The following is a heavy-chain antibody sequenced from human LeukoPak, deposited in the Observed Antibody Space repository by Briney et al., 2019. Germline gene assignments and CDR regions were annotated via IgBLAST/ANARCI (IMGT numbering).Heavy chain of an antibody. CDR2: IYYSGST. D-gene: IGHD5-24*01. V-gene: IGHV4-59*01. CDR3: ASLPLDGYTRDY. J-gene: IGHJ4*02. CDR1: GGSISSYY. Sequence: SETLSLTCTVSGGSISSYYWSWIRQPPGKGLEWIGYIYYSGSTNYNPSLKSRVTISVDKSKNQFSLKLSSVTAADTAVYYCASLPLDGYTRDYWGQGTVVMVSS.